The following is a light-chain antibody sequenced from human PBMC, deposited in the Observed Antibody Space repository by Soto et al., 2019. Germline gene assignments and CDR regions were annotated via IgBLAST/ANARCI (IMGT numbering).Light chain of an antibody. Sequence: EIVLTQSPGTLSLSPGERATLSCRASQSVRSNYLAWYQQKPGQAPRLLISAASSTATGIPDRFSGSGSGTDYTLTISRLEPEDFAVYYCHQYGSSRTSGQATKVGVK. CDR2: AAS. CDR3: HQYGSSRT. V-gene: IGKV3-20*01. J-gene: IGKJ1*01. CDR1: QSVRSNY.